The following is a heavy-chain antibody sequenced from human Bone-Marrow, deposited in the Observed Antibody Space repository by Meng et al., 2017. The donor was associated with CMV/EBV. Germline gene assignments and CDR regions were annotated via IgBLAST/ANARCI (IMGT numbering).Heavy chain of an antibody. J-gene: IGHJ2*01. CDR2: INPNNGGT. Sequence: ASVKVSCKTSGYIFTGYYIHWMRQAPGQGLEWMGWINPNNGGTNYAQNFRGRVTMTRDTSINTAYMELSRLTSADTAIYYCARLTMVITSDFWGRGTLVNVSS. D-gene: IGHD3-10*01. V-gene: IGHV1-2*02. CDR3: ARLTMVITSDF. CDR1: GYIFTGYY.